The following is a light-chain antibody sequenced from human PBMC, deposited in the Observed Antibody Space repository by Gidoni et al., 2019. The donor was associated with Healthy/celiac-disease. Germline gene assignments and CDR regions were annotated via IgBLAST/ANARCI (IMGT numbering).Light chain of an antibody. V-gene: IGKV3-20*01. CDR1: QSVSSSY. J-gene: IGKJ2*01. CDR3: QQHCSSPPYT. CDR2: GAS. Sequence: TVLTQSTGTISVSPGEGATLSCRASQSVSSSYLAWYQQKPGQAPRLLLYGASSSATGIPHRFSGSGSWTDFTLTISRLVPADFAVYYCQQHCSSPPYTFGQGTKLEIK.